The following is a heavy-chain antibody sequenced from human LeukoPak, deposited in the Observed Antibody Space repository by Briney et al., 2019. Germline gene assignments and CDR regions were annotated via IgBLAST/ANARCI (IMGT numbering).Heavy chain of an antibody. CDR2: THYSGST. V-gene: IGHV4-31*03. CDR1: GASISGGGFF. J-gene: IGHJ5*02. D-gene: IGHD1-1*01. CDR3: ARGGYVAGWFDP. Sequence: SETLSLTCTVSGASISGGGFFWSWIRQPPGKDLEWIGHTHYSGSTHYRPSLKSRVTISVDTSKNQFSLRLSSVTAADTAVYFCARGGYVAGWFDPWGQGTLVIVSS.